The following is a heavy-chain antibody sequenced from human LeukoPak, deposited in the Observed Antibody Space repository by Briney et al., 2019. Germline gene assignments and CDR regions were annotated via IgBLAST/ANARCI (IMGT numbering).Heavy chain of an antibody. CDR1: GFTFADYR. Sequence: GGSLRLSCTTSGFTFADYRMNWVRQAPGKGLEWVGVIRGKASGGTTDYAASVKGRFTISRDDSKSIAYLQMSGLKIEDTGVCYCARDMGTTETGDDYWGQGTLVTVSS. CDR3: ARDMGTTETGDDY. D-gene: IGHD4-17*01. V-gene: IGHV3-49*04. J-gene: IGHJ4*02. CDR2: IRGKASGGTT.